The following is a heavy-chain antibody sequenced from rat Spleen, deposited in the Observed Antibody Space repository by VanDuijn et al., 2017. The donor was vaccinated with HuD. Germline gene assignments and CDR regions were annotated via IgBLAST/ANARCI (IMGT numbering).Heavy chain of an antibody. CDR1: GFTFSNHD. Sequence: EVQLVESGGGLVQPGRSLKLSCAASGFTFSNHDMAWVRQAPTKGLEWIASISAGGGITYYRDSVKGRFTISRDNAKNTQHLQMDSLRSEDTATYYCGRHNYPGRGDWFAYWGQGVMVTVSS. CDR3: GRHNYPGRGDWFAY. D-gene: IGHD1-4*01. CDR2: ISAGGGIT. V-gene: IGHV5S13*01. J-gene: IGHJ2*01.